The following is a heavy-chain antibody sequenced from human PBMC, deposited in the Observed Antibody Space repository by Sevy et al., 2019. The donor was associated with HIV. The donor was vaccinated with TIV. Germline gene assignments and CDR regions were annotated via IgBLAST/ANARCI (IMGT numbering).Heavy chain of an antibody. CDR2: ISGNGIDT. V-gene: IGHV3-23*01. J-gene: IGHJ4*02. D-gene: IGHD2-8*01. Sequence: GGSLRLSCAASGFTFSGFAMRWVRQAPGKGPGWVSGISGNGIDTYYADSVKGRFIISRDNSKNTLSLQMSSLRADDTAIYYCARSGPNWAFDYWGQGTLVTVSS. CDR3: ARSGPNWAFDY. CDR1: GFTFSGFA.